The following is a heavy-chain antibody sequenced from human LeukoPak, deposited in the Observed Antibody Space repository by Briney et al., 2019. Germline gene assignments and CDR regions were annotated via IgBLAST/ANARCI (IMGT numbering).Heavy chain of an antibody. CDR1: GASITSYY. V-gene: IGHV4-59*08. CDR2: IHYIGST. J-gene: IGHJ3*02. CDR3: ARYLHYSVGDDASDM. Sequence: PSETLSLTCTVSGASITSYYWSWIRQPPGKGLEWLGYIHYIGSTSYNPSLKSRVTISLDTSKRQFSLKLSSVTAADTAVYYCARYLHYSVGDDASDMWGQGKMVIVSS. D-gene: IGHD1-26*01.